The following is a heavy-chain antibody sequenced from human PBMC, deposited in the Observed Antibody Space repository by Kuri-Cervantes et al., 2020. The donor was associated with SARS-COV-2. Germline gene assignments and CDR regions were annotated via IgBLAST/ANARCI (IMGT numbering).Heavy chain of an antibody. CDR1: GFTFSSYG. CDR2: IRYDGSNK. CDR3: AKDLGYCSGGSCYADYFDY. Sequence: GGSLRLSCAASGFTFSSYGMHWVRQAPGKGLEWVAFIRYDGSNKYYADSAKGRFTISRDNSKNTLYLQMNSLRAEDTAVYYCAKDLGYCSGGSCYADYFDYWGQGTLVTVSS. V-gene: IGHV3-30*02. J-gene: IGHJ4*02. D-gene: IGHD2-15*01.